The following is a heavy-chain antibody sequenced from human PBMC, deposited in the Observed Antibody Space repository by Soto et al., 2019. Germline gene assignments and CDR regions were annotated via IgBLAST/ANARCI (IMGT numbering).Heavy chain of an antibody. J-gene: IGHJ5*02. CDR2: IHSSGST. D-gene: IGHD6-13*01. CDR1: GASMNSYH. V-gene: IGHV4-4*07. CDR3: ARDQGVAAAGITWFDP. Sequence: SETLSLTCTVSGASMNSYHWSWIRQPAGKGLEWIGHIHSSGSTNYNPSLRSRVTMSVDTSKNQFSLRLMSLTAADTAVYYCARDQGVAAAGITWFDPWGQGTLVTVSS.